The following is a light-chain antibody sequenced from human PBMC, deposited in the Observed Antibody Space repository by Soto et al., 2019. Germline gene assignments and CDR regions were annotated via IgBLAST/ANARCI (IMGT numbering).Light chain of an antibody. CDR2: DAS. Sequence: DIQMTQSPSSLSASVGDRVTIACQASQDISNYLNWYQQKPGKAPRLLIYDASNLETGVPSRFSGSTSGTDFSLTISSLQPEDIATYYCQHNDNPFTFGGGTKVEIK. CDR1: QDISNY. CDR3: QHNDNPFT. V-gene: IGKV1-33*01. J-gene: IGKJ4*01.